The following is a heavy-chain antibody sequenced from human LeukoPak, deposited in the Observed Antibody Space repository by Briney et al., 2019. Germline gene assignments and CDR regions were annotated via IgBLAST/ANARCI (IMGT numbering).Heavy chain of an antibody. CDR3: SKDVVPDSGWDLDY. D-gene: IGHD6-19*01. CDR2: IYNSGSKT. CDR1: GFSFGTYS. J-gene: IGHJ4*02. Sequence: GGSLRLSCTASGFSFGTYSMTWVRQGPGKGLEWVSSIYNSGSKTFYADSVKGRFTISRDNSKNTLYLQMNSLTAEDTAIYYCSKDVVPDSGWDLDYWGQGTLVTVSS. V-gene: IGHV3-23*05.